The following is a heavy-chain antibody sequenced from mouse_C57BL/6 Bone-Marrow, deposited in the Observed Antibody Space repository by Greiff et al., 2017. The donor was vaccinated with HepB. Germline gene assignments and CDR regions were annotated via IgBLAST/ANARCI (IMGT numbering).Heavy chain of an antibody. J-gene: IGHJ2*01. CDR1: GFTFSSYG. CDR3: ARRDY. V-gene: IGHV5-6*02. Sequence: NVVESGGDLVKPGGSLKLSCAASGFTFSSYGMSWVRQTPDKRLEWVATISSGGSYTYYPDSVKGRFTISRDNAKNTLYLQMSSLKSEDTAMYYCARRDYWGQGTTLTVSS. CDR2: ISSGGSYT.